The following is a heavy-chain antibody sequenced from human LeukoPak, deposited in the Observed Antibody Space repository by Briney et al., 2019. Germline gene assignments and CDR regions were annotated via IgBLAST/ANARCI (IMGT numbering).Heavy chain of an antibody. CDR3: ATQASVGY. Sequence: GGYLTLTSAASAFTFSSYWMQRVPQAPGKGLVWVSRINTDGSSTTYADSVKGRFTISRDNAKNTLYLQMNSLSAVDTAVYYCATQASVGYWGQGTLVTVSS. J-gene: IGHJ4*02. CDR1: AFTFSSYW. CDR2: INTDGSST. V-gene: IGHV3-74*01.